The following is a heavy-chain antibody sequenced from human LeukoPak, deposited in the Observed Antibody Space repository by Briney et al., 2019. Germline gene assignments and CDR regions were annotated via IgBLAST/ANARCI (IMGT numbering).Heavy chain of an antibody. D-gene: IGHD1-1*01. V-gene: IGHV3-23*01. J-gene: IGHJ4*02. Sequence: RSGGSLRLSCAASGFTFSTYAMNWVRQAPGKGLEWVSTINHNGGNTYYADSVKGRFTISRDNSKNTLYLQMNSLRAEDTAVYYCAKVYVWNEYYFDYWGQGTLVTVSS. CDR2: INHNGGNT. CDR3: AKVYVWNEYYFDY. CDR1: GFTFSTYA.